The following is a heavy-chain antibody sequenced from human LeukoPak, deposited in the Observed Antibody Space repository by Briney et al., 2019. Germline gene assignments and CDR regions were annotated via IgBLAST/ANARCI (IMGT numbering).Heavy chain of an antibody. CDR3: ASGDSSSWTRTDY. V-gene: IGHV5-51*01. J-gene: IGHJ4*02. CDR2: IYPGDSDT. Sequence: GESLKISCKGSGYSFTSYWIGWVRQMPGKSLEWMGIIYPGDSDTRYSPSFQGQVTISADKSISTAYLQWSSLKASDTAMYYCASGDSSSWTRTDYWGQGTLVTVSS. D-gene: IGHD6-13*01. CDR1: GYSFTSYW.